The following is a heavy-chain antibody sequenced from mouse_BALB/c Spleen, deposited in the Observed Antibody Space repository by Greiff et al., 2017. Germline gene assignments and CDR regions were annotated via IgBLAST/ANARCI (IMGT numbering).Heavy chain of an antibody. CDR3: ARHEGYYGLSWFAY. V-gene: IGHV5-12-2*01. CDR2: ISNGGGST. D-gene: IGHD1-1*02. J-gene: IGHJ3*01. CDR1: GFTFSSYT. Sequence: DVMLVESGGGLVQPGGSLKLSCAASGFTFSSYTMSWVRQTPEKRLEWVAYISNGGGSTYYPDSVKGRFTISRDNAKNTLYLQMSSLKSEDTAMYYCARHEGYYGLSWFAYWGQGTLVTVSA.